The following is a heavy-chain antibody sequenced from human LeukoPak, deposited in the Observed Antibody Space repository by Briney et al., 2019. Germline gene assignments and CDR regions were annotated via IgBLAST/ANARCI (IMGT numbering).Heavy chain of an antibody. Sequence: SETLSLTCTVSGGSISSSSYYWGWIRQPPGKGLEWIGSIYYSGSTYYNPSLKSRVTISVDTSKNQFSLKLSSVTAADTAVYYCARDVGGYDILTGFIYWGQGTLVTVSS. D-gene: IGHD3-9*01. CDR3: ARDVGGYDILTGFIY. CDR2: IYYSGST. V-gene: IGHV4-39*07. J-gene: IGHJ4*02. CDR1: GGSISSSSYY.